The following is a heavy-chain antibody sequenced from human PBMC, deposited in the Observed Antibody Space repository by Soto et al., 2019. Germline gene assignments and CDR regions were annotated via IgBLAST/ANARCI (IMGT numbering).Heavy chain of an antibody. V-gene: IGHV4-39*01. CDR2: IYYSGST. Sequence: SETLSLTCTVSGGSISSSSYYWGWIRQPPGKGLEWIGSIYYSGSTYYNPSLKSRVTISVDTSKNQFSLKLSSVTAADTAVYYCARLDDYGDYFDYWGQGTLVTVSS. D-gene: IGHD4-17*01. CDR1: GGSISSSSYY. J-gene: IGHJ4*02. CDR3: ARLDDYGDYFDY.